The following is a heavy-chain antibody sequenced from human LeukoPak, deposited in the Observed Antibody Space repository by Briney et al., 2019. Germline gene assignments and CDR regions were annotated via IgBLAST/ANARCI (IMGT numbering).Heavy chain of an antibody. CDR2: IKQDGSEK. J-gene: IGHJ6*03. D-gene: IGHD6-13*01. V-gene: IGHV3-7*01. Sequence: GGSLRLSCAASGFTFSSYWMSWVRQAPGKGLEWVANIKQDGSEKYYVDSVKGRFTISRDNAKNSLYLQMNSLRAEDTAVYYCARGGSSWDRSYYYYMDVWGKGTTVTASS. CDR1: GFTFSSYW. CDR3: ARGGSSWDRSYYYYMDV.